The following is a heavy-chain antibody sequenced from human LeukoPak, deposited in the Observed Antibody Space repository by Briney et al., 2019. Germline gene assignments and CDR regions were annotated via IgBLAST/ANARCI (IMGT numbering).Heavy chain of an antibody. CDR3: AKGRYYDSSGYPIDF. V-gene: IGHV3-30*02. CDR1: GFTFNSYD. D-gene: IGHD3-22*01. CDR2: IRNDGNIK. J-gene: IGHJ4*02. Sequence: GGSLRLSCAASGFTFNSYDMHWVRQAPGKGLEWVAFIRNDGNIKYFADSVKGRFTISRDTSKNTLYLQMNSLRAEDTAVYYCAKGRYYDSSGYPIDFWGQGTLVTVSS.